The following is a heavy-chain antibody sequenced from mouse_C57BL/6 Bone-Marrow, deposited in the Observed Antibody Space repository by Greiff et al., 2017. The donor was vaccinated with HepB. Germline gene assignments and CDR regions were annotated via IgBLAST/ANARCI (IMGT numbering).Heavy chain of an antibody. CDR2: IDPENGDT. V-gene: IGHV14-4*01. CDR1: GFNINDDY. CDR3: TTWGIRPY. Sequence: EVQLQQSGAELVRPGDSVKLSCTASGFNINDDYMHWVKQRPEQGLEWIGWIDPENGDTEYASKFQGKATITADTSSNTAYLQLSGLTSEDTAVYYCTTWGIRPYWGQGTLVTVSA. J-gene: IGHJ3*01.